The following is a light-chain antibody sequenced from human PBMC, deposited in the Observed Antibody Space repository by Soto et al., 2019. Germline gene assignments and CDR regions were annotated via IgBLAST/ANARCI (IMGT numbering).Light chain of an antibody. J-gene: IGKJ1*01. Sequence: DIQITQSPSSLSASVGDEVTITCRASQTIMTYLNWYQLKPGKPPRLLIYAASSLQSGVLSRFSGSGSGTDFTLTISSLQPEDFATYSCQQSYNSPQTFGQGTQVDIK. CDR3: QQSYNSPQT. CDR1: QTIMTY. CDR2: AAS. V-gene: IGKV1-39*01.